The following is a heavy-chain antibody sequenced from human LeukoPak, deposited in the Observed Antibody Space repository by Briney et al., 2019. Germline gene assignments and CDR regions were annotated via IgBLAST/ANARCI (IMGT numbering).Heavy chain of an antibody. Sequence: GGFLRLSCAASGFTFSNYGMDWVRQAPGKGLEWVSSISTSSSYIFYADSVKGRFTISRDNAKNSLYLQLNSLRAEDTAVYFCARNRYGYGSGGYSPEHFHHWGQGTLVTVSS. CDR3: ARNRYGYGSGGYSPEHFHH. CDR1: GFTFSNYG. CDR2: ISTSSSYI. V-gene: IGHV3-21*01. J-gene: IGHJ1*01. D-gene: IGHD6-19*01.